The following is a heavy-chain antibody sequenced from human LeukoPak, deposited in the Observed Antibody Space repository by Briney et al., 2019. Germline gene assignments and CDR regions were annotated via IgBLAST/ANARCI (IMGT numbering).Heavy chain of an antibody. CDR2: IKQDGSEK. J-gene: IGHJ3*02. Sequence: PGGSLRLSCAASGFTFSSYWMSWVRQAPGKGLEWVANIKQDGSEKYYVDSVKGRFTISRDNSKNTLYLQMNSLRAEDTAVYYCARADYGDYAFDIWGQGTMVTVSS. V-gene: IGHV3-7*01. CDR3: ARADYGDYAFDI. D-gene: IGHD4-17*01. CDR1: GFTFSSYW.